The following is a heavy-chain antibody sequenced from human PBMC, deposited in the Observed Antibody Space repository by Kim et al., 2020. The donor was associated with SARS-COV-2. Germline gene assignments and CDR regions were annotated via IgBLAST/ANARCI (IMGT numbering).Heavy chain of an antibody. CDR2: ST. CDR3: ASLTYALLDY. J-gene: IGHJ4*02. V-gene: IGHV4-34*01. D-gene: IGHD4-17*01. Sequence: STNYDPSLKSRVTISVDTSKNQFSLKLSSVTAADTAVYYCASLTYALLDYWGQRTLVTVSS.